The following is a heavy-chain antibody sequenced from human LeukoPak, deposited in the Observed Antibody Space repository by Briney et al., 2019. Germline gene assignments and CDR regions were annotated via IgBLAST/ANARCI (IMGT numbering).Heavy chain of an antibody. D-gene: IGHD6-6*01. CDR1: GFTFSSYG. V-gene: IGHV3-30*03. CDR3: ARRAHIAALAHFDY. CDR2: ISYDGSNK. Sequence: PGRSLRLSCAASGFTFSSYGMHWVRQAPGKGLEWVAVISYDGSNKYYADSVKGRFTISRDNSKNTLYLQMNSLRAEDTAVYYCARRAHIAALAHFDYWGQGTLVTVSS. J-gene: IGHJ4*02.